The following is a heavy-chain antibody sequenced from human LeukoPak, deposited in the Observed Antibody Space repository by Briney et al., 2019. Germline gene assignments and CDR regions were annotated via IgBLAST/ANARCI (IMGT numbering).Heavy chain of an antibody. CDR3: XXXYDFWSGYGY. CDR2: IWYDGSNK. D-gene: IGHD3-3*01. V-gene: IGHV3-33*08. J-gene: IGHJ4*02. CDR1: GFTFSSYA. Sequence: GGSLRLSRAASGFTFSSYAMSWVRQAPGKGLEWVAVIWYDGSNKYYADSVKGRFTISRDNSKNTLYLQMNSLRAEDTAVYYXXXXYDFWSGYGYWGQGTLVTVSS.